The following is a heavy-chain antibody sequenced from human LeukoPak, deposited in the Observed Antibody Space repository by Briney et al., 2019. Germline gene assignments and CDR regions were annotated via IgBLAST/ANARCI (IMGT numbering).Heavy chain of an antibody. CDR3: TRGVSRRDGYNYGY. V-gene: IGHV3-49*04. D-gene: IGHD5-24*01. J-gene: IGHJ4*02. CDR2: IIIKADGGTT. Sequence: GGSLRLSCTASGFTFENYAMSWVRQAPGKGREWVGFIIIKADGGTTEYAASVRGRLTISRDDSKSIPYPQMNSLNTDDTDVYYCTRGVSRRDGYNYGYWGQGTLVTVSS. CDR1: GFTFENYA.